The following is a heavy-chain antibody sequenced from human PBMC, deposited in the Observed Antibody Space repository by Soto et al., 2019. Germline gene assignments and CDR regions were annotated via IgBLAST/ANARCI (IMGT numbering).Heavy chain of an antibody. D-gene: IGHD4-4*01. CDR3: ARVYYSNLPYYFYYMDV. J-gene: IGHJ6*02. Sequence: GGSLRLSCAASGFTFSSYSMNWVRQAPGKGQEWVSSSSSSSTYIYYADSVKGRFTNSRDNAKNSLYLQMNSLRAEDTAVYFCARVYYSNLPYYFYYMDVWGQGTTVTVSS. V-gene: IGHV3-21*01. CDR2: SSSSSTYI. CDR1: GFTFSSYS.